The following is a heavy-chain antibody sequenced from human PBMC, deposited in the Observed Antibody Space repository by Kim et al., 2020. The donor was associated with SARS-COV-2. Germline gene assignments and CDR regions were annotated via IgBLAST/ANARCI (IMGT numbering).Heavy chain of an antibody. CDR1: GFTFSSYA. V-gene: IGHV3-23*01. J-gene: IGHJ4*02. D-gene: IGHD3-10*01. Sequence: GGSLRLSCAASGFTFSSYAMSWVRQAPGKGLEWVSAISGSGGSTYSADSVKGRFTISRDNSKNTLYLQMNSLRAENTAVYYCAKVVSPDEYYYGSGSYQYYFDYWGQGTLVTLSS. CDR2: ISGSGGST. CDR3: AKVVSPDEYYYGSGSYQYYFDY.